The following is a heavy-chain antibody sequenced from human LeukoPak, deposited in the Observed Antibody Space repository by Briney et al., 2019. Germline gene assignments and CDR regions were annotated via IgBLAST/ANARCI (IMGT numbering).Heavy chain of an antibody. V-gene: IGHV4-59*08. CDR2: FSYSGST. J-gene: IGHJ3*02. Sequence: SETLSLTCTVSGDSITSYSWNWIRQPPGKGLEWIGYFSYSGSTHYNPSLKSRVTISVDTSNNKFSLKLTSVTAADTAVYYCARASQDYYGSGSYYRGGDAFDIWGQGTMVTVSS. D-gene: IGHD3-10*01. CDR1: GDSITSYS. CDR3: ARASQDYYGSGSYYRGGDAFDI.